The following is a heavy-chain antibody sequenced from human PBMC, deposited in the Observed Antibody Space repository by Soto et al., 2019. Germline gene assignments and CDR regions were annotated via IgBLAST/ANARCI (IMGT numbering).Heavy chain of an antibody. Sequence: QVQLVQSGAEVKKPGASVNISCQASGFTFSDTLINWVRQGPGQRLEWMGWINPANGNTRYSESFQGRVTISSLSSASTAYVALSDLTSEDTAVYYCARVIVSFGPRANDAFDVWGQGTMITVSS. CDR2: INPANGNT. V-gene: IGHV1-3*01. J-gene: IGHJ3*01. CDR3: ARVIVSFGPRANDAFDV. CDR1: GFTFSDTL. D-gene: IGHD1-26*01.